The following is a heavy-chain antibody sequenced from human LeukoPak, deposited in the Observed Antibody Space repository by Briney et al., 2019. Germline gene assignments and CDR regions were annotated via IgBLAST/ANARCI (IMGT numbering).Heavy chain of an antibody. CDR2: IIPIFGTA. J-gene: IGHJ5*02. CDR1: GGTFSSYA. D-gene: IGHD3-10*01. CDR3: ASEAVVVRGVREDWFDP. Sequence: ASVKVSCKASGGTFSSYAISWVRQAPGQGLEWMGGIIPIFGTANYAQKFQGRVTITAVESTSTAYMELSSLRSEDTAVYYCASEAVVVRGVREDWFDPWGQGTLVTVSS. V-gene: IGHV1-69*01.